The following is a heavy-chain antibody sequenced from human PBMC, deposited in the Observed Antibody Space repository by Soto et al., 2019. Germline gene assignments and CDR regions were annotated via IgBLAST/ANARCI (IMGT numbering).Heavy chain of an antibody. CDR3: ERDLSGTGLDI. J-gene: IGHJ6*02. D-gene: IGHD1-26*01. Sequence: QLQLHESGPGLVKPSETLSLTCNVSGDSIGRFYWSWIRQSAGKGLEWIGRVYSTGGVTYNPAFKGRVTISLDRSNNHVSLEMNAVTAADTAVYFCERDLSGTGLDIWGRGTRVSVSS. CDR1: GDSIGRFY. CDR2: VYSTGGV. V-gene: IGHV4-4*07.